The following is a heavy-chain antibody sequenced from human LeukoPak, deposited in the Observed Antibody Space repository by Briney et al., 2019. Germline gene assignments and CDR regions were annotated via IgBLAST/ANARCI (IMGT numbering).Heavy chain of an antibody. Sequence: SGGSLRLSCAASGFTFSSYSMNWVRQAPGKGLEWVSVIYSGGSTYYADSVKGRFTISRDNSKNTLYLQMNSLRAEDTAVYYCARDGPFSGSGSYYNYYGMDVWGQGTTVTVSS. CDR2: IYSGGST. CDR1: GFTFSSYS. D-gene: IGHD1-26*01. V-gene: IGHV3-66*01. CDR3: ARDGPFSGSGSYYNYYGMDV. J-gene: IGHJ6*02.